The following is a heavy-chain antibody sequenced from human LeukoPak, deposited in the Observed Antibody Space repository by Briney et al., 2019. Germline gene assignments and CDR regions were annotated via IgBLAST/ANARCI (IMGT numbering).Heavy chain of an antibody. CDR3: ARENSGSYREFDY. D-gene: IGHD1-26*01. Sequence: PSETLSLTCTVSGDSISGYYWSWIRQPAGKGLEWIGRIYTSGSTNYNASLKSRVSMSVDTSKNQFSLKLSSVTAADTAVFYCARENSGSYREFDYWGQGTLVTVSS. V-gene: IGHV4-4*07. CDR1: GDSISGYY. J-gene: IGHJ4*02. CDR2: IYTSGST.